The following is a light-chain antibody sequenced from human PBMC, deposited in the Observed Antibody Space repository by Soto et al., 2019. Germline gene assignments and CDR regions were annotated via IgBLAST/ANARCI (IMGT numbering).Light chain of an antibody. CDR2: XXX. Sequence: EIVLTQSPGTLSLSPGERATPSCRASQSVSSNLALYQQKPGHXXRXXXXXXXTRATGIPARFSGSGSGTEFTLTISSLQSEDFAVYYCQQYNNWPSWTFGQGTKVDIK. J-gene: IGKJ1*01. CDR1: QSVSSN. V-gene: IGKV3-15*01. CDR3: QQYNNWPSWT.